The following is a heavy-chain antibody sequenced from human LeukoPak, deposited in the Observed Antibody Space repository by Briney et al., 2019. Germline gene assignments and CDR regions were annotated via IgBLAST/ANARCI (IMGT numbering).Heavy chain of an antibody. V-gene: IGHV4-39*07. CDR1: GGSISSSSYY. D-gene: IGHD3-10*01. CDR2: IYYSGST. CDR3: AGSITMVRGVFQH. Sequence: SETLSLTCTVSGGSISSSSYYWGWIRQPPGKGLEWIGSIYYSGSTYYNPSLKSRVTISVDTSKNQFSLKLSSVTAADTAVYYCAGSITMVRGVFQHWGQGTLVTVSS. J-gene: IGHJ1*01.